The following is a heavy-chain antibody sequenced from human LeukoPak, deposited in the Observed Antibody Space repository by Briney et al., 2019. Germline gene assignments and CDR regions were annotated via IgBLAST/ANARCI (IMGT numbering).Heavy chain of an antibody. Sequence: KSSETLSLTCTVSGGSISSSSYYWGWIRQPPGKGLEWIGSIYYSGSTYYNPSLRSRVTMSVDTSKNQFSLKLSSVTAADTAVYYCASHHDYFDYYMDVWGKGTTVTVSS. CDR2: IYYSGST. J-gene: IGHJ6*03. V-gene: IGHV4-39*07. CDR3: ASHHDYFDYYMDV. D-gene: IGHD1-14*01. CDR1: GGSISSSSYY.